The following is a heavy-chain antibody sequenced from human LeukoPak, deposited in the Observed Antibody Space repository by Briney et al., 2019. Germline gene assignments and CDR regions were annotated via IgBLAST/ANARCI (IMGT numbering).Heavy chain of an antibody. Sequence: SETLSLTCTVSGYSISSGYYWGWIRQPPGKGLEWTGSIDHSGSTYYNPSLKSRITISVDTSKNQFSLKLSSVTAADTAVYYCARHGNYYGSGSYWFDPWGQGTLVTVSS. J-gene: IGHJ5*02. V-gene: IGHV4-38-2*02. CDR2: IDHSGST. D-gene: IGHD3-10*01. CDR3: ARHGNYYGSGSYWFDP. CDR1: GYSISSGYY.